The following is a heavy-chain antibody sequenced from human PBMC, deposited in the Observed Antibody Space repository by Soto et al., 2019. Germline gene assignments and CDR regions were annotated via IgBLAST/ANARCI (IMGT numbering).Heavy chain of an antibody. D-gene: IGHD6-19*01. CDR1: GFSFVNYA. CDR2: RSGSGTST. V-gene: IGHV3-23*01. J-gene: IGHJ4*02. Sequence: EVQLLESGGGLVQPGGSLRLSCAASGFSFVNYAMNWVRQAPGKGLEWVSGRSGSGTSTYYADSVKGRFTISRDNSRDTLFLQMNSLTADDTAVYYCAKATTNGGWFNPFDSWGQGALVTVSS. CDR3: AKATTNGGWFNPFDS.